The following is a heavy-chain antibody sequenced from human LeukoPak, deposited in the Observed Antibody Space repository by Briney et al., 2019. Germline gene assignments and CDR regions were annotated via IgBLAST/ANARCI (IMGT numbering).Heavy chain of an antibody. V-gene: IGHV1-2*02. CDR1: GYTFTGYY. J-gene: IGHJ6*03. Sequence: ASVKVSFKASGYTFTGYYIHWVRQAPGQGLEWMGWINPDGDVTKSAQKFQGRVTMTTDKSINTVFMELSGLTSDDTALYYCARGPNHYYYMDFWGKGTTVSASS. CDR3: ARGPNHYYYMDF. D-gene: IGHD2-8*01. CDR2: INPDGDVT.